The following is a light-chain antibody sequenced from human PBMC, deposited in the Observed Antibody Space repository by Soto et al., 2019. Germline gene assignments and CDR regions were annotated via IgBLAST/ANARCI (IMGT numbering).Light chain of an antibody. CDR2: KAS. V-gene: IGKV1-5*03. Sequence: DIQMTQSPSTLYGSVGGRVTITCRASQTISSWLAWYQQKPGKAPKLLIYKASTLKSGVPSRFSGSGSGTEFTLTISSLQPDDFATYYCQHYNSYSEAFGQGTKVDI. J-gene: IGKJ1*01. CDR3: QHYNSYSEA. CDR1: QTISSW.